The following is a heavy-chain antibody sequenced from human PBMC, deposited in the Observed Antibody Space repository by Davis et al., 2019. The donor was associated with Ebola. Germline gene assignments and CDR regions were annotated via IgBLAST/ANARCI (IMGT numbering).Heavy chain of an antibody. J-gene: IGHJ6*02. Sequence: PGGSLRLSCAASGFTFSSYEMNWVRQAPGTGLEWVSYISSSGSTIYYADSVKGRFTISRDNAKNSLYLQMNSLRAEDTAVYYCARDRVVVAATYYYYGMDVWGQGTTVTVSS. CDR3: ARDRVVVAATYYYYGMDV. CDR1: GFTFSSYE. CDR2: ISSSGSTI. V-gene: IGHV3-48*03. D-gene: IGHD2-15*01.